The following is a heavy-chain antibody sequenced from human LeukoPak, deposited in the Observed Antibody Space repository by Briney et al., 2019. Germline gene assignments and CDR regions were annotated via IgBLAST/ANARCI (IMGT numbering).Heavy chain of an antibody. Sequence: PGGSLRLSCAASGFTFSSYAMSWVRQAPGKGLEWVSAISGSGGGTYYADSVKGRFTISRDNSKNTLYLQMNSLRAEDTAVYYCARGAGHEEDAFDIWGQGTMVTMSS. D-gene: IGHD6-19*01. CDR1: GFTFSSYA. CDR2: ISGSGGGT. V-gene: IGHV3-23*01. CDR3: ARGAGHEEDAFDI. J-gene: IGHJ3*02.